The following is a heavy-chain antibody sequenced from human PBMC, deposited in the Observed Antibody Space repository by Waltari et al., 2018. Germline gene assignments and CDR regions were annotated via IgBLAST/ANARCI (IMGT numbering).Heavy chain of an antibody. CDR2: INSNSGNR. V-gene: IGHV1-3*01. J-gene: IGHJ4*02. D-gene: IGHD1-1*01. Sequence: QVQLVQSGAEVKKPGASVKVSCKASGYNFTGYAMHWVRQAPGHRLEWMGWINSNSGNREVSQKFGGRVTITRDTSLSTAYMEMGSLRYEDTAIYYCVRGYHGGAWIVDYWGQGTPVTVSS. CDR1: GYNFTGYA. CDR3: VRGYHGGAWIVDY.